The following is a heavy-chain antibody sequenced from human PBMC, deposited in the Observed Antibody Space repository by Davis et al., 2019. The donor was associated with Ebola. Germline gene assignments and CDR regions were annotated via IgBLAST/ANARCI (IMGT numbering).Heavy chain of an antibody. Sequence: AASVEVSCKASGYTFTVYYMHWVRQAPGQGLEWMGIIHPGDGSATYAQKFQGRVTMTTDTSTSTAYMELRSLRSDDTAVYYCARDGDSSGYAFDYWGQGTLVTVSS. CDR2: IHPGDGSA. V-gene: IGHV1-46*01. CDR3: ARDGDSSGYAFDY. J-gene: IGHJ4*02. CDR1: GYTFTVYY. D-gene: IGHD3-22*01.